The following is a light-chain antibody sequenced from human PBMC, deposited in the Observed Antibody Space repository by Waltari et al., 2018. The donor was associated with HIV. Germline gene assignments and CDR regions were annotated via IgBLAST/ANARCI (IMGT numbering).Light chain of an antibody. V-gene: IGLV1-44*01. Sequence: SVLTQPPSASGTPGQRVTISRSTISSNLGANGVTWYQQLPGTAPKLLVYSNIHRPSGVPVRFSGSKSGTSASLAISGLQSDDGGDYYCATWDDNLNGRVFGPGTKVTVL. CDR2: SNI. CDR1: SSNLGANG. J-gene: IGLJ1*01. CDR3: ATWDDNLNGRV.